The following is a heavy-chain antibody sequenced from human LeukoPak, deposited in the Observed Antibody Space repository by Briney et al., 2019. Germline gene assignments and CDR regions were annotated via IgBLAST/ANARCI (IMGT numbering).Heavy chain of an antibody. V-gene: IGHV4-38-2*01. J-gene: IGHJ4*02. CDR1: GYSISSGYY. D-gene: IGHD5-24*01. CDR2: IYHSGST. CDR3: ARQRDGYNCDY. Sequence: PSETLSLTCAVSGYSISSGYYWGWIRQPPGKGLEWIGSIYHSGSTYYNPSLKSRVTISVDTSKNQFSLKLSSVTAADTAVYYCARQRDGYNCDYWGQGILVTVSS.